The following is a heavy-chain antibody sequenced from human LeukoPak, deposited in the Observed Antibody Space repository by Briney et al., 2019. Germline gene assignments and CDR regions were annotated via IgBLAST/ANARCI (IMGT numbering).Heavy chain of an antibody. J-gene: IGHJ3*02. CDR2: IYTSGST. CDR1: GGSISSGSYY. CDR3: ARDAVVIDAFDI. Sequence: KSSQTLSLTRTVSGGSISSGSYYWSWIRQPAGKGLEWIGRIYTSGSTNYNPSLKSRVTISVDTSKNRFSLKLSSVTAADTAVYYCARDAVVIDAFDIWGQGTMVTVSS. D-gene: IGHD3-22*01. V-gene: IGHV4-61*02.